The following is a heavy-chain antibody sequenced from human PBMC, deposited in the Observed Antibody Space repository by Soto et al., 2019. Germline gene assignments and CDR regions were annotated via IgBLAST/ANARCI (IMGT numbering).Heavy chain of an antibody. Sequence: EVQLLESGGGLVQPGGSLRLSCAASGFTFSDYAMSWVRQAPGKGLEWVSGISGSGGSTYYADSVKGRFTISRDNSKNXLSLQMTGLRADDTAVYYCANVSWFGSVTPDAFDIWGHGTMVTVSS. CDR1: GFTFSDYA. D-gene: IGHD3-10*01. CDR3: ANVSWFGSVTPDAFDI. J-gene: IGHJ3*02. CDR2: ISGSGGST. V-gene: IGHV3-23*01.